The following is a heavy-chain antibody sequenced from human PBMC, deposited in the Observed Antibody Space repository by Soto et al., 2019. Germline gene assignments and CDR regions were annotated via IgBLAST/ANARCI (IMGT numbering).Heavy chain of an antibody. CDR3: ANTRGLGLMDA. CDR2: ISHSGTT. Sequence: QVYLQESGPGLVKPSGTLSLTCTVSGGSISSRNRWSWVRQSPGKGLEWIGEISHSGTTNYNPSLKSRVTISLAKSNDQFSLNLGSMTAADAAVYFCANTRGLGLMDAWGKGTTVIVSS. CDR1: GGSISSRNR. V-gene: IGHV4-4*02. D-gene: IGHD3-10*01. J-gene: IGHJ6*03.